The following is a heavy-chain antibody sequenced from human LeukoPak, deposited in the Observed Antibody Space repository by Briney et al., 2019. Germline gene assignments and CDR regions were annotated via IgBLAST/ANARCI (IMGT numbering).Heavy chain of an antibody. CDR1: GFTFSNYG. J-gene: IGHJ4*02. CDR3: AKDRGYSGYGQNFNY. V-gene: IGHV3-43*02. CDR2: ISGDGGST. D-gene: IGHD5-12*01. Sequence: GGPRRLSCAAPGFTFSNYGMHWVRKSPGKGLEWVSLISGDGGSTYYADSVKGRFTISRDNSKNSLYLQMNSLRTEDTALYYCAKDRGYSGYGQNFNYWGQGTLVTVSS.